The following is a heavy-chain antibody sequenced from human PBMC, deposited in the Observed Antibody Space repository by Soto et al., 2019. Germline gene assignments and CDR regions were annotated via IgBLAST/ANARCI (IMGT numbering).Heavy chain of an antibody. CDR1: GGTFSSYA. Sequence: QVQLVQSGAEVKKPGSSVKVSCKASGGTFSSYAISWVRQAPGQGLEWMGGIIPIFGTANYAQKFQGRVTITADESTSTAYRELSSLRSEDTAVYYCARDGCSGGSCYSLGGGFDYWGQGTLVTVSS. CDR3: ARDGCSGGSCYSLGGGFDY. CDR2: IIPIFGTA. V-gene: IGHV1-69*01. D-gene: IGHD2-15*01. J-gene: IGHJ4*02.